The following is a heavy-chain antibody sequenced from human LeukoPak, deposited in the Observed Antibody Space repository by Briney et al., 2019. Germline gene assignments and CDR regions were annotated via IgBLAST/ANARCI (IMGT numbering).Heavy chain of an antibody. CDR2: IYSGGST. Sequence: GGSLRLSCAASGFTVSSNYMSWVRQAPGKGLEWVSVIYSGGSTYYADSVKGRFTISRDNSKNTLYLQMNSLRAEDTAVYYCQGFSRVRGVVPHYYYYYMDVWGKGTTVTVSS. D-gene: IGHD3-10*01. V-gene: IGHV3-66*02. J-gene: IGHJ6*03. CDR3: QGFSRVRGVVPHYYYYYMDV. CDR1: GFTVSSNY.